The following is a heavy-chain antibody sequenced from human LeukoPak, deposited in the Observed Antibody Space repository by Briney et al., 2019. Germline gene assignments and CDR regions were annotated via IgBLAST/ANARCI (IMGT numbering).Heavy chain of an antibody. J-gene: IGHJ1*01. D-gene: IGHD6-13*01. CDR1: GFTFSSYS. Sequence: GGSLRLSCAASGFTFSSYSMNWVRQAPGKGLEWVSSINSKSRYIYYADSLKGRFTISRDNSKNTLYLQMNSLRAEDTAVYYCAKDPIAAAGMAEYFQHWGQGTLVTVSS. V-gene: IGHV3-21*04. CDR3: AKDPIAAAGMAEYFQH. CDR2: INSKSRYI.